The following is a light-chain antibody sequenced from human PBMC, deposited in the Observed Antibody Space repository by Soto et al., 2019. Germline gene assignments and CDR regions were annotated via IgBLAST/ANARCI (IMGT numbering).Light chain of an antibody. Sequence: EIVLTQSPVTLSLSPGERATLSCRASQSVTNYLAWYQQKPGQAPRLLIYDASNRATGIPARFSGSGSGTDFTRTISGVEPEDVAVYYCQQRTSWPVLTFGGGTKVEIK. CDR1: QSVTNY. J-gene: IGKJ4*01. V-gene: IGKV3-11*01. CDR3: QQRTSWPVLT. CDR2: DAS.